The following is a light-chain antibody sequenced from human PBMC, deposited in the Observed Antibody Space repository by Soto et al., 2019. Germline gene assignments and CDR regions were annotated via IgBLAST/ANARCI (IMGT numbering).Light chain of an antibody. CDR2: GAS. CDR3: QQYNNWPPMYT. CDR1: QSVSSN. V-gene: IGKV3-15*01. J-gene: IGKJ2*01. Sequence: EIVMTQSPATLSVSPGERATLSCRASQSVSSNLAWYQQKPGQAPRLLIYGASTRATGIPARFSGSGSGTEFTLNISSLQSEDFAVYYCQQYNNWPPMYTFGQGTKLKIK.